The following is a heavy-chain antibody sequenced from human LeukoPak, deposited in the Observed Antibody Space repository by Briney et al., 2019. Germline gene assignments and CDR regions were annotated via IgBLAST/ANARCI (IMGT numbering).Heavy chain of an antibody. V-gene: IGHV1-2*06. D-gene: IGHD6-19*01. CDR2: INPNSGGT. CDR1: GYTFTGYY. Sequence: GASVKVSCKASGYTFTGYYMHWVRQAPGQGLEWMGRINPNSGGTNHAQKFQGRVTMTRDTSISTAYMELSRLSSDDTAVYYCATDFTVAVAQNYWGQGTLVTVSS. CDR3: ATDFTVAVAQNY. J-gene: IGHJ4*02.